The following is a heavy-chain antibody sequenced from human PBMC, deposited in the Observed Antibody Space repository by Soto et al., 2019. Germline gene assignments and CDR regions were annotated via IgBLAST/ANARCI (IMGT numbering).Heavy chain of an antibody. J-gene: IGHJ4*02. V-gene: IGHV4-34*01. CDR3: ARGAWDNSANYFLDN. CDR2: INLNGST. D-gene: IGHD3-22*01. Sequence: QVQLHQWGAGLVRPSETLSLVGSVSGESFSDFSWTWIRQSPEKGLEWIGEINLNGSTKYSPSLQSRVTLGVETTKKRVSLRLPSVTAADTAMYSCARGAWDNSANYFLDNWGQGTLVTVSS. CDR1: GESFSDFS.